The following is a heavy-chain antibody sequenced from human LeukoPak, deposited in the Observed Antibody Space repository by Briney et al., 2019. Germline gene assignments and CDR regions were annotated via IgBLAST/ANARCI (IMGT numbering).Heavy chain of an antibody. D-gene: IGHD5-12*01. Sequence: PGRSLRLSCAASGFTFSSYGMHWVRQTPGKGLEWVAGISYDGRNKYYVDSVKGRFTISRNNARNSLYLQMNSLRADDTAVYYCARGGGYAWDYWGQGTLVTVSS. J-gene: IGHJ4*02. CDR2: ISYDGRNK. CDR1: GFTFSSYG. V-gene: IGHV3-30*03. CDR3: ARGGGYAWDY.